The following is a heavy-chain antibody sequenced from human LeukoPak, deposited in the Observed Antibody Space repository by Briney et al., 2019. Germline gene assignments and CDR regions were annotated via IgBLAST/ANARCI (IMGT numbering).Heavy chain of an antibody. CDR2: ISGSGGST. D-gene: IGHD4/OR15-4a*01. V-gene: IGHV3-23*01. Sequence: GGTLRLSCAVSGFSFSSYTMSWVRQAPGKGLEWVSAISGSGGSTYYADSVKGRFTISRDNSKNTLYLQMNSLSAEDTAVYYCAKEIRVRLEYFDYWGQGTLVTVSS. J-gene: IGHJ4*02. CDR1: GFSFSSYT. CDR3: AKEIRVRLEYFDY.